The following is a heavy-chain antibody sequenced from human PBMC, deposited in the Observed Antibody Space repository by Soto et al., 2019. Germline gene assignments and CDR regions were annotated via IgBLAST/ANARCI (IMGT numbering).Heavy chain of an antibody. CDR2: INPNSGGT. D-gene: IGHD4-17*01. V-gene: IGHV1-2*04. CDR3: ERDGRDYVYGGWDY. CDR1: GYTFTGYY. J-gene: IGHJ4*02. Sequence: ASVKVTSKASGYTFTGYYMHWVRQSTGQGLEWMGWINPNSGGTNYAQKFQGWLTMTRDTSISAAHMEMIRLRSDDTAVYYCERDGRDYVYGGWDYWGQGTLVTVFS.